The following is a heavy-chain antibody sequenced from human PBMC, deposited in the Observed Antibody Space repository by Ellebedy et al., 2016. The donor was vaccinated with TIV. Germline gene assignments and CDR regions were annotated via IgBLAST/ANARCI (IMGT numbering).Heavy chain of an antibody. D-gene: IGHD6-19*01. CDR1: GFSFSHYW. CDR2: IKQDGGER. Sequence: GGSLRLSCVASGFSFSHYWMAWVRQAPGKGPEWVANIKQDGGERYYVDSVKGRFIISRDNSKNTLYLQMNSLRAEDTALYYCLAVAGPDVFDIWGQGTMVTVSS. J-gene: IGHJ3*02. V-gene: IGHV3-7*03. CDR3: LAVAGPDVFDI.